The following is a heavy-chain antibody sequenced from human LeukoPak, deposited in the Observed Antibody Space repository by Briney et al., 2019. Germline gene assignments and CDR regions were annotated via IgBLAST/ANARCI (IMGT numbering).Heavy chain of an antibody. Sequence: GGSLRLSCAASGFTFSSYAMSWVRQAPGKGLEWVSAISGSGGSTYYADSVKGRFTISRDNSKNTLYLQMNSLRAEDTAVYYCAKDAHITMIVVGHGSDYWGQGTLVTVSS. D-gene: IGHD3-22*01. V-gene: IGHV3-23*01. CDR2: ISGSGGST. CDR1: GFTFSSYA. J-gene: IGHJ4*02. CDR3: AKDAHITMIVVGHGSDY.